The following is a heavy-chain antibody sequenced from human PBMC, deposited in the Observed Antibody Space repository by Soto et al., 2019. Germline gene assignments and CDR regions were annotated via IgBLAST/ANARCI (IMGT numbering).Heavy chain of an antibody. V-gene: IGHV2-5*02. CDR2: IYWADDK. Sequence: QITLKESGPTLVKPTQTLTLTCTFSGFSLTTRGVGVGWIRQPPGKALECLALIYWADDKRYSPSLQSRLYITKDTSKNQVVLTMTNVDPVDTATYYCAHIPTSYQYDWCDPWGQGTLVSVGS. J-gene: IGHJ5*02. D-gene: IGHD3-16*01. CDR3: AHIPTSYQYDWCDP. CDR1: GFSLTTRGVG.